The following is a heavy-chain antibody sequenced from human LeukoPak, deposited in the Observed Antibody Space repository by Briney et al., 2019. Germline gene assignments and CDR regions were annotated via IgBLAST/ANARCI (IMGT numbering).Heavy chain of an antibody. CDR1: GGSISSYY. J-gene: IGHJ4*02. D-gene: IGHD1-26*01. CDR2: IYYSGST. Sequence: SETLSLTCTVSGGSISSYYWSWIRQPPGKGLEWIGYIYYSGSTNYNPSLKSRVTISVNTSKNQFSLKLSSVTAADTAVYYCAVVGASGVDYWGQGTLVTVSS. CDR3: AVVGASGVDY. V-gene: IGHV4-59*01.